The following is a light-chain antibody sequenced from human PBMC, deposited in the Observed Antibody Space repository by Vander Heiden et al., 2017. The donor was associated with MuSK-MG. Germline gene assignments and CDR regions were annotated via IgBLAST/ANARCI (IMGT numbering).Light chain of an antibody. CDR3: RQALQTPLT. CDR2: LAS. V-gene: IGKV2-28*01. Sequence: DIVMTLSPLSLPVTHGEPASISCRSSQSLLHRNGYNYLDWYLQKPGQSPQLLISLASNRASGVPDRFSGSGSGTDFTLKISRVEAEDVGVYYCRQALQTPLTFGGGTRVEIK. J-gene: IGKJ4*01. CDR1: QSLLHRNGYNY.